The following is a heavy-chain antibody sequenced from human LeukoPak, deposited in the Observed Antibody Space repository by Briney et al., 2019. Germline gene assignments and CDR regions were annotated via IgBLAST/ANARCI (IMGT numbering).Heavy chain of an antibody. J-gene: IGHJ4*02. Sequence: PSETLSLTCTVSGGSISSSSYYWGWIRQPPGKGLEWIGSIYYSGSTYYNPSLKSRVTISVDTSKNQFSLKLSSVTAADTAVYYCARATVGYYFDYWGQGTLVTVSS. V-gene: IGHV4-39*07. CDR2: IYYSGST. CDR1: GGSISSSSYY. D-gene: IGHD4-23*01. CDR3: ARATVGYYFDY.